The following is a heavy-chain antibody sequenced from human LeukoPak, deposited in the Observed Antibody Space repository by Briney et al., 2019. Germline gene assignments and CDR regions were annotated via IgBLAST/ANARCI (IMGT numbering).Heavy chain of an antibody. CDR2: INPSGGST. CDR1: GYTFTSHY. CDR3: ARDEVAGTYYFDY. V-gene: IGHV1-46*01. Sequence: ASVKVSCKASGYTFTSHYMHWVRQAPGQGLEWMGIINPSGGSTSYSQKFQGRVTMTRDTSTSTVYMELSSLRSEDTAVYFCARDEVAGTYYFDYWGQGTTVTVSS. J-gene: IGHJ4*03. D-gene: IGHD6-19*01.